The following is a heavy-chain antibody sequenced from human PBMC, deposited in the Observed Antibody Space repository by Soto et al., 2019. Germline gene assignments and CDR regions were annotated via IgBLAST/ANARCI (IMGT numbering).Heavy chain of an antibody. CDR1: GGTFSSYA. J-gene: IGHJ6*02. Sequence: QVQLVQSGAEVKKPGSSVKVSCKASGGTFSSYAISWVRQAPGQGLEWMGGIIPIFGTANYAQKFQGRVTITADESTSTAYRELGSLRSEDTAVYYCARGGGVDCSSTSCYAYYMDVWVQGTTVTVSS. V-gene: IGHV1-69*01. D-gene: IGHD2-2*01. CDR3: ARGGGVDCSSTSCYAYYMDV. CDR2: IIPIFGTA.